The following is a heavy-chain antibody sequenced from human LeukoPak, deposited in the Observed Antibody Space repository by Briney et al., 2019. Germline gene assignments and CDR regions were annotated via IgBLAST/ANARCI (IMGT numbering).Heavy chain of an antibody. CDR1: GFTFSSYA. V-gene: IGHV3-23*01. Sequence: GGSLRLSCAASGFTFSSYAMSWVRQAPGKGLEWVSAISGSGGSTYYADSVKGRFTISRDNSKNTLYLQMNSLRAEDTAVYYCAKDQSPYSSGWYSNFDYWGQGTLVTVSS. D-gene: IGHD6-19*01. CDR2: ISGSGGST. CDR3: AKDQSPYSSGWYSNFDY. J-gene: IGHJ4*02.